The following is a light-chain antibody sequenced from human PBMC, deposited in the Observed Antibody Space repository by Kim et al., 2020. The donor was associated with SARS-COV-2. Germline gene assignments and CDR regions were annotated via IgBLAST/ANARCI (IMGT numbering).Light chain of an antibody. V-gene: IGKV3-20*01. CDR2: GAS. CDR1: QSVGASY. J-gene: IGKJ2*03. CDR3: LQYISSPRS. Sequence: LSPGERATLSCRASQSVGASYLAWYQQKPGQAPKLLIYGASSRATGIPDRFSGSGSGTDFTLTISRLEPEDFAVYYCLQYISSPRSFGQGTKLEI.